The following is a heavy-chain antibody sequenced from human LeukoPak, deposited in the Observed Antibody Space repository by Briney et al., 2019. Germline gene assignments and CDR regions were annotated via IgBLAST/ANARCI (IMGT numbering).Heavy chain of an antibody. Sequence: PGGSLRLSCAASGFTFSSHSMNWVRQAPGKGLEWVSSISTTSNTIYYADSVKGRFTISRDNAKNSVYLQMNSLRAEDTAVYYCAREPLNCRGDCYSLFDYWGQGTLVTVSS. CDR2: ISTTSNTI. CDR1: GFTFSSHS. D-gene: IGHD2-21*02. CDR3: AREPLNCRGDCYSLFDY. V-gene: IGHV3-48*04. J-gene: IGHJ4*02.